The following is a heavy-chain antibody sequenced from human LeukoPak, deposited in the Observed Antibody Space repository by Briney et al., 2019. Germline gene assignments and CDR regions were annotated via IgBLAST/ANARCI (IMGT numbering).Heavy chain of an antibody. Sequence: GASVKVSCKASGYTFTSYYMHWVRQAPGRGLEWMGIINPSGGSTSYAQKFQGRVTMTRDMSTSTVYMELSSLRSEDTAVYYCARDRVGLRQLATLYSYYFDYWGQGTLVTVSS. V-gene: IGHV1-46*01. CDR1: GYTFTSYY. CDR2: INPSGGST. J-gene: IGHJ4*02. D-gene: IGHD6-6*01. CDR3: ARDRVGLRQLATLYSYYFDY.